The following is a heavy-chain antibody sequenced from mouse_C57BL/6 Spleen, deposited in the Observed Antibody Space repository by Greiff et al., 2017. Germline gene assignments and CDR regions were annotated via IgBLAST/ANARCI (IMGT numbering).Heavy chain of an antibody. D-gene: IGHD1-1*01. J-gene: IGHJ3*01. V-gene: IGHV1-81*01. CDR3: ARGGGKQAWFAY. Sequence: VQLQQSGAELARPGASVKLSCKASGYTFTSYGISWVKQRTGQGLEWMGEIYPRSGNNYYNEKFKGKATLTADKTSSTAYMELRSLTTEDTAVSFCARGGGKQAWFAYWGQGTLVTVSA. CDR2: IYPRSGNN. CDR1: GYTFTSYG.